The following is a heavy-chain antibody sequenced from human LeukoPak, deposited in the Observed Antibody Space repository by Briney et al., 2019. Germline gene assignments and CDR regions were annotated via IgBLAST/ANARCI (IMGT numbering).Heavy chain of an antibody. D-gene: IGHD3-22*01. CDR1: GGSISSYY. Sequence: SETLSLTFTVSGGSISSYYWSWIRQPPGKGLEWIGYIYYSGSTNYNPSLKSRVTISVDTSKNQFSLKLSSVTAADTAVYYCARAVDYYDSSGYHLDYWGQGTLVTVSS. CDR3: ARAVDYYDSSGYHLDY. CDR2: IYYSGST. J-gene: IGHJ4*02. V-gene: IGHV4-59*01.